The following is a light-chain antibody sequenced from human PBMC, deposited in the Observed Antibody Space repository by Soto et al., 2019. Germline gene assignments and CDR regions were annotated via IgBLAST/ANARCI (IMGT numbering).Light chain of an antibody. CDR2: KAS. Sequence: DIQMTQSPSTLSASVGDRVTITCRASPSISSWLAWYQQKPGKAPNLLIYKASNLESGVPSRFSGSESGTEFTLTISSLQPDDFATYYCQQYNSYSLYTFGQGTKLEIK. V-gene: IGKV1-5*03. CDR3: QQYNSYSLYT. CDR1: PSISSW. J-gene: IGKJ2*01.